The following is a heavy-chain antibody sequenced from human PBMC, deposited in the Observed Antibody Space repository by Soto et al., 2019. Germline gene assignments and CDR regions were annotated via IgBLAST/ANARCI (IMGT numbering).Heavy chain of an antibody. D-gene: IGHD6-6*01. CDR2: MNPNSGNT. CDR1: GYTFTSFD. Sequence: QVQLVQSGAEVKKPGASVKVSCKASGYTFTSFDINWVRQASGQGLEWMGRMNPNSGNTDYAQKFQGRVAMTRNTSMTTDSLERSRLRSEDTAVYYWARGSYYVDHWGQGTLVTVSS. CDR3: ARGSYYVDH. J-gene: IGHJ4*02. V-gene: IGHV1-8*01.